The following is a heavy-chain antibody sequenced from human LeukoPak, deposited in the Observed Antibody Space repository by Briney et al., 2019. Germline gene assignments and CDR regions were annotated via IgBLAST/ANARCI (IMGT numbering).Heavy chain of an antibody. CDR1: GGSLSSYY. V-gene: IGHV4-59*08. CDR2: FHDSGGT. Sequence: SETLSLTCTVSGGSLSSYYWSWIRQPPGRGLEWIGYFHDSGGTKYNPSLKSRITIAVGTSNNQFSLKLTSVTAADTAVYYCAGTSSWRKYNYYYMDVWGKGTTVTVSS. CDR3: AGTSSWRKYNYYYMDV. D-gene: IGHD6-13*01. J-gene: IGHJ6*03.